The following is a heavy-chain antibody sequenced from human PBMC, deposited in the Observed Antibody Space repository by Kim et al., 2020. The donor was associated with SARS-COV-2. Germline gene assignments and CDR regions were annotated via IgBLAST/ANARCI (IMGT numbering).Heavy chain of an antibody. CDR3: ARGYGSGSPYGMDV. J-gene: IGHJ6*02. Sequence: PPLKSRLTISVGRSKNQFSLKRSSVTAGDTAVYYCARGYGSGSPYGMDVWGQGTTVTVSS. D-gene: IGHD3-10*01. V-gene: IGHV4-30-2*01.